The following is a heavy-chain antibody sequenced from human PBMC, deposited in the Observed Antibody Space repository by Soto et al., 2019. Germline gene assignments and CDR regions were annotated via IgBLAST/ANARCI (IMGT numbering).Heavy chain of an antibody. CDR2: IRGETNGGTA. CDR3: TRYYYESSGYYVY. D-gene: IGHD3-22*01. V-gene: IGHV3-49*04. J-gene: IGHJ4*01. CDR1: GFNFANYA. Sequence: PGGSLRLSCTGSGFNFANYALTWVRQAPGKGLEWVGFIRGETNGGTADYAASLKGRITISRDDSKSIAYLEINSLQTEDTAVYYCTRYYYESSGYYVYWG.